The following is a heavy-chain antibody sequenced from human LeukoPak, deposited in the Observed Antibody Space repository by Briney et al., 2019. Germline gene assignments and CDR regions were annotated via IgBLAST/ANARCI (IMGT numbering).Heavy chain of an antibody. D-gene: IGHD5-12*01. J-gene: IGHJ4*02. CDR3: ARVSGYDWESFYDY. V-gene: IGHV1-18*04. Sequence: ASVKVSCKASGYTFNTYGITWVRQAPGQGLEWMGWISGYNGKTKYAQKLQDRVTMTTDTSTTTAYMELRSLRSDDTAVYYCARVSGYDWESFYDYWGQGTLVTVSS. CDR1: GYTFNTYG. CDR2: ISGYNGKT.